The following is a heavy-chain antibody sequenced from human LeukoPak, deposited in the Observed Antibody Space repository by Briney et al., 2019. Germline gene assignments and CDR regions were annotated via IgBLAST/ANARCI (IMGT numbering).Heavy chain of an antibody. J-gene: IGHJ4*02. Sequence: GGSLRLSCAASGFTFDDYAVHGVRQAPGKGLEWVSGISWNSGNIGYADSVKGRFTISRDNAKNSLYLQMNSLRAEDTALYYCAKDLMGTHENNYFDYWGQGTLVTVSS. CDR2: ISWNSGNI. CDR1: GFTFDDYA. D-gene: IGHD5-24*01. CDR3: AKDLMGTHENNYFDY. V-gene: IGHV3-9*01.